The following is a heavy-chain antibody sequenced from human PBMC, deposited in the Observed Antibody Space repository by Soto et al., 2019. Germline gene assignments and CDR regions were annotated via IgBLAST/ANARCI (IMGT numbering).Heavy chain of an antibody. CDR1: RFTFSNYW. J-gene: IGHJ3*01. CDR3: ARDNGDDEYVVWSGYERLYAFDV. D-gene: IGHD3-3*01. CDR2: VKQDGSEK. V-gene: IGHV3-7*03. Sequence: EVQLVESGGDLVQPGGSLRLSCAASRFTFSNYWMNWVRQAPGKGLEWVANVKQDGSEKYYGDSVKGRFTISRDNVKNSVYLQMRGLRAEDTAVYDCARDNGDDEYVVWSGYERLYAFDVWGQGTTVTVSS.